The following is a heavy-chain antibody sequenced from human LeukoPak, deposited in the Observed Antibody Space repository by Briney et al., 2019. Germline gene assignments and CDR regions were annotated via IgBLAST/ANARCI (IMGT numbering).Heavy chain of an antibody. V-gene: IGHV4-59*01. D-gene: IGHD3-9*01. J-gene: IGHJ3*02. CDR2: IYYSGST. CDR1: GGSISSYY. Sequence: SETLSLTCTVSGGSISSYYWSWIRQPPGKGLEWIGYIYYSGSTNYNPSLKSRVTISVDTSKNQFSLKLSSVTAADTAVYYCARFYRALRYFDWSTEPPNDAFDIWGQGTMVTVSS. CDR3: ARFYRALRYFDWSTEPPNDAFDI.